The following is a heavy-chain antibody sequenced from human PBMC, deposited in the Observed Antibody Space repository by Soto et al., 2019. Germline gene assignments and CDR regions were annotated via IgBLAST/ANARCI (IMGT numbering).Heavy chain of an antibody. J-gene: IGHJ4*02. CDR2: ISSSGSTI. Sequence: GGSLRLSCAASGFTFSSYEMNWVRQAPGKGLEWVSYISSSGSTIYYADSVKGRFTISRDNAKNSLYLQMNSLRAEDTAVYYCARDVHGFYSSGYFDYWGQGTLVTVSS. CDR3: ARDVHGFYSSGYFDY. D-gene: IGHD3-22*01. CDR1: GFTFSSYE. V-gene: IGHV3-48*03.